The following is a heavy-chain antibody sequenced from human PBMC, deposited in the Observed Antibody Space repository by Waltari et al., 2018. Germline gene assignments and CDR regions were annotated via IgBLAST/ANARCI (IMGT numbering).Heavy chain of an antibody. D-gene: IGHD4-4*01. CDR2: IIPILGIA. CDR1: GGTFSSSA. Sequence: QVQLVQSGAEVKKPGSSVKVSCKASGGTFSSSAISWVRQAPGQGLEWMGRIIPILGIANYAQKFQGRVTITADKSTSTAYMELSSLRSEDTAVYYCARDDSTYTFDYWGQGTLVTVSS. V-gene: IGHV1-69*04. CDR3: ARDDSTYTFDY. J-gene: IGHJ4*02.